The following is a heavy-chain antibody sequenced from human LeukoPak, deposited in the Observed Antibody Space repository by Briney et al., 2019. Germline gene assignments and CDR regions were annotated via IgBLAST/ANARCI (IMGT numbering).Heavy chain of an antibody. V-gene: IGHV5-10-1*01. D-gene: IGHD3-22*01. CDR2: IDPSDSYT. CDR1: RYSFSSFW. CDR3: ARLSNYDSSDDY. Sequence: NRGESLKISCKTSRYSFSSFWIGWVRQMPGKGLEWMGRIDPSDSYTNYSPSFQGHVTISADKSISTAYLQWSSLKASDTAMYYCARLSNYDSSDDYWGQGTLVTVSS. J-gene: IGHJ4*02.